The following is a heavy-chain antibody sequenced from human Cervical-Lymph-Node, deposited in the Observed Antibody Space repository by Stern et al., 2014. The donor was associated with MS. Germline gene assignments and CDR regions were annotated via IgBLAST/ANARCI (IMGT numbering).Heavy chain of an antibody. Sequence: VQLVESGAEVTKPGSSVKVSCKASGGTFSKFPSSWVRQAPGQGLEWMGGIFPVFGTATYAQEFGGRVTITADFSTSTVYMELSSLRSDDTAVYYCALSSETSDRWYSLGYDLWGQGTLVTVSS. J-gene: IGHJ5*02. CDR1: GGTFSKFP. CDR3: ALSSETSDRWYSLGYDL. CDR2: IFPVFGTA. D-gene: IGHD6-13*01. V-gene: IGHV1-69*01.